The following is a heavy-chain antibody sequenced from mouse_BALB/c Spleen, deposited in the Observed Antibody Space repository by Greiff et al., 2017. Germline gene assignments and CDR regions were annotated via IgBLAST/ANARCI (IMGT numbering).Heavy chain of an antibody. CDR1: GFTFSSYG. J-gene: IGHJ1*01. CDR2: INSNGGST. D-gene: IGHD4-1*01. V-gene: IGHV5-6-3*01. Sequence: EVKLVESGGGLVQPGGSLKLSCAASGFTFSSYGMSWVRQTPDKRLELVATINSNGGSTYYPDSVKGRFTISRDNAKNTLYLQMSSLKSEDTAMYYCATNWDWYFDVWGAGTTVTVSS. CDR3: ATNWDWYFDV.